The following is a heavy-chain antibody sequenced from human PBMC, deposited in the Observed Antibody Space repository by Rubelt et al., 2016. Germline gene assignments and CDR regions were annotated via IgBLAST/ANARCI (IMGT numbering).Heavy chain of an antibody. CDR1: GFTFSSYS. V-gene: IGHV3-48*01. D-gene: IGHD5-18*01. J-gene: IGHJ4*02. CDR3: AKDRGDGYYRGNGFDF. CDR2: ISSSSYTK. Sequence: EVQLVASGGGLVQPGRYLRLSCADSGFTFSSYSMMWVRQAPGKGLEWISYISSSSYTKHYADSVKGRFPISTANSKNTLYLQKNSLRVEDTAVYYCAKDRGDGYYRGNGFDFWGQGTLVTVSS.